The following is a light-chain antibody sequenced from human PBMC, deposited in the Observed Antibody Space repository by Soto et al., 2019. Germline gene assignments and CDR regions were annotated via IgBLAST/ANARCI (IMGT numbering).Light chain of an antibody. V-gene: IGLV2-8*01. Sequence: QSALTQPPSASGSPGQSVTISCTGTSRDVGGHDYVSWYQQHPGKAPKLMIYEVTKRPSGVPDRFSGSKSGNTASLTVSGLQAEDEADYYCNSYVTGNHLIFGGGTKLTVL. J-gene: IGLJ2*01. CDR1: SRDVGGHDY. CDR2: EVT. CDR3: NSYVTGNHLI.